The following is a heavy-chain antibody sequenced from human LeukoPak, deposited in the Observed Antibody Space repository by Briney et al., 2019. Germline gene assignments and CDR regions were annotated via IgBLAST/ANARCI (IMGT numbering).Heavy chain of an antibody. D-gene: IGHD3-10*01. CDR2: ITGSGASM. Sequence: PGGSLRLSCAASGFSFSNNAMSWVRQAPGKGLEWVSAITGSGASMNYADSVKGRFTISRDTSKSTVYLQMNSLRDEDTAIYYCARRSGIDKGNFDYWGQGTLVTVSS. V-gene: IGHV3-23*01. J-gene: IGHJ4*02. CDR3: ARRSGIDKGNFDY. CDR1: GFSFSNNA.